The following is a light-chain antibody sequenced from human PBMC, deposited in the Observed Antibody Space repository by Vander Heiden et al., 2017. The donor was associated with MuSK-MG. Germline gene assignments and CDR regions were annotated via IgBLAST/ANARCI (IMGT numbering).Light chain of an antibody. V-gene: IGKV1-39*01. CDR3: QQSYRNPFT. CDR1: RSISSY. CDR2: DAS. Sequence: IQMTQSPSSLSASVGDRVTITCRASRSISSYLNWYQQKPGKAPKFLIYDASSLQSGVPSRFSGSGSGTDFTLTISSLQPEDFAIYYCQQSYRNPFTFGQGTKLEIK. J-gene: IGKJ2*01.